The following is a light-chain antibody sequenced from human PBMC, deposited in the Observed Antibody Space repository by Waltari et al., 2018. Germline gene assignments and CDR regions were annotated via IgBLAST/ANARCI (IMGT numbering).Light chain of an antibody. J-gene: IGLJ1*01. CDR2: DVT. CDR3: CSYTSSSTYV. CDR1: SSDVGGYNY. V-gene: IGLV2-11*01. Sequence: QSALTQPRSVSGSPGQSVAISCSGTSSDVGGYNYVFWYQQHPGKAPKLMIYDVTKRPAGVPDRFSGSKSGNTASLTISGLQADDEADYYCCSYTSSSTYVFGTGTKVTVL.